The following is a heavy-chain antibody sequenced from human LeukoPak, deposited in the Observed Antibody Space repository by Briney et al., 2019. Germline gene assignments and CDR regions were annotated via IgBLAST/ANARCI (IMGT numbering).Heavy chain of an antibody. D-gene: IGHD6-13*01. Sequence: PSETLSLTCTVSGGSISSYYWSWIRQPPGKGLEWIGYIYYSGSTNYNPSLKSRVTISVDSSKNQFSLKLSSVTAADTAVYYCARAAAAALDYYYYYYMDVWGKGTTVTVSS. V-gene: IGHV4-59*01. CDR3: ARAAAAALDYYYYYYMDV. CDR1: GGSISSYY. CDR2: IYYSGST. J-gene: IGHJ6*03.